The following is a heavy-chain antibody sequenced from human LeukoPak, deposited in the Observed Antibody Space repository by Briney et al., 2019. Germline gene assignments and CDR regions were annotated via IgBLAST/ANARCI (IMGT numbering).Heavy chain of an antibody. V-gene: IGHV3-23*01. CDR1: GFTFSSYA. J-gene: IGHJ4*02. Sequence: GGSLRLSCAASGFTFSSYAMSWVRQAPGKGLEWVSAISGGGGSTHYADSVKGRFTISRDNSKNTLYLQMSSLRAGDTAVYYCARSSYYDSSGYYREYYFDYWGQGTLVTVSS. CDR2: ISGGGGST. CDR3: ARSSYYDSSGYYREYYFDY. D-gene: IGHD3-22*01.